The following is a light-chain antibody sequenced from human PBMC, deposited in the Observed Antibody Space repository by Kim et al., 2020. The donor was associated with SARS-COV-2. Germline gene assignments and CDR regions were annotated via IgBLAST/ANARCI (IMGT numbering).Light chain of an antibody. CDR1: NIGSKS. CDR2: YDS. J-gene: IGLJ3*02. Sequence: SYELTQPPSVSVAPGKTARITCGGHNIGSKSVHWYQQRPGQAPVLVIYYDSDRPSGIPERFSGSNSGNTATLTISRVEAGDEADYYCQVWDSSSVHPNWVIGGNTHLTDL. CDR3: QVWDSSSVHPNWV. V-gene: IGLV3-21*04.